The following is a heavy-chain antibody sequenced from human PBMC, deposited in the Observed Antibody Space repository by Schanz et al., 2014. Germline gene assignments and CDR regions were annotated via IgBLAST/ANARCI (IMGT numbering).Heavy chain of an antibody. D-gene: IGHD3-10*01. CDR3: ARGGFGEVSYFDY. Sequence: QVQLQESGPGLVKPSQTLSLTCTVSGASISSGGYYWDWIRLLPGKGLEWIGYISYSGSTSFNPSLKSRLTMSVDTSKNQFSLRLSSVTAADTAVYYCARGGFGEVSYFDYWGQGTLVTVSS. V-gene: IGHV4-31*03. J-gene: IGHJ4*02. CDR2: ISYSGST. CDR1: GASISSGGYY.